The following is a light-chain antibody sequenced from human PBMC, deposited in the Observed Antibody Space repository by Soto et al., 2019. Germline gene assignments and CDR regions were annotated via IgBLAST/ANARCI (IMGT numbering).Light chain of an antibody. CDR1: QSVRSSH. Sequence: EIVLTQSPGTLSLSPGERATLSCRASQSVRSSHLAWYQQKPGQAPRLLIYGASSRATGIPDRFSGSGSGTEFTLTINSLQSEDFAVYYCQQHNQWPITFGQGTRLEIK. V-gene: IGKV3D-20*02. CDR3: QQHNQWPIT. J-gene: IGKJ5*01. CDR2: GAS.